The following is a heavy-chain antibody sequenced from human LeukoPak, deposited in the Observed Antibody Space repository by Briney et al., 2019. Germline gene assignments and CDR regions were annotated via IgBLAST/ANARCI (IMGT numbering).Heavy chain of an antibody. J-gene: IGHJ4*02. V-gene: IGHV3-48*03. D-gene: IGHD3-10*01. CDR2: ISSSGSTI. CDR3: ARIMVRGVISDY. CDR1: GFTFSSYE. Sequence: GGSLRLSCAASGFTFSSYEMNWVRQAPGKGLEWVSYISSSGSTIYYADSVKGRFTISRDNAKNSLYLQMNSLRAEDTAVYYCARIMVRGVISDYWGQGTLVTVSS.